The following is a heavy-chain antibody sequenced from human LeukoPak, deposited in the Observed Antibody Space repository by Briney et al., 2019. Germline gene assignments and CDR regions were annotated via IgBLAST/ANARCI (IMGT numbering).Heavy chain of an antibody. CDR3: AKTGGPWD. V-gene: IGHV3-7*03. CDR1: GFIFSTYW. Sequence: GGSLRLSCAASGFIFSTYWMSWVRQAPGKGLEWVANIKQDGSEKYYVDSVKGRFTISRDNAKNSLYLQMNSLRAEDTAVYYCAKTGGPWDWGQGALVTVSS. D-gene: IGHD7-27*01. J-gene: IGHJ4*02. CDR2: IKQDGSEK.